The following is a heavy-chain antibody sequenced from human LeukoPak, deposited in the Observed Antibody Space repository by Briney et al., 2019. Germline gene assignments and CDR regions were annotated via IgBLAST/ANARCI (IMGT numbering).Heavy chain of an antibody. Sequence: SQTLSLTCTVSGGSISSGGYYWSWIRPHPGTGLEWIGYIYYSGSTYYNPYLKSRVTISVDTSKNQFSLKLSSVTAAETAVYYCAREFDYWGQGTLVTVSS. J-gene: IGHJ4*02. CDR3: AREFDY. CDR1: GGSISSGGYY. V-gene: IGHV4-31*03. CDR2: IYYSGST.